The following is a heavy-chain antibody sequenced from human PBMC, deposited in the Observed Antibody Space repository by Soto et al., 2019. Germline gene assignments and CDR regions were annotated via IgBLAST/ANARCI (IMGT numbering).Heavy chain of an antibody. Sequence: PGESLKISCNGSGYSFTSYWISWVRQMPGKGLEWMGRIDPSDSYTNYSPSFQGHVTISADKSISTAYLQWSSLKASDTAMYYCARSPYYYDSSGYPLDYWGQGTLVTVSS. CDR2: IDPSDSYT. J-gene: IGHJ4*02. D-gene: IGHD3-22*01. CDR1: GYSFTSYW. CDR3: ARSPYYYDSSGYPLDY. V-gene: IGHV5-10-1*01.